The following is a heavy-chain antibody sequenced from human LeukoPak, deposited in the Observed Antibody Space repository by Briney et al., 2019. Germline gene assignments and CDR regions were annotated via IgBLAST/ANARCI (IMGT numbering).Heavy chain of an antibody. CDR2: IYYSGST. V-gene: IGHV4-59*08. CDR1: GDSISSYY. J-gene: IGHJ3*02. D-gene: IGHD3-22*01. CDR3: ARSGYYYIDAFDI. Sequence: SETLSLTCTVSGDSISSYYWSWIRQPPGKGLEWIGYIYYSGSTYYNPSLKSRVTISVDTSKNQFSLKLSSVTAADTAVYYCARSGYYYIDAFDIWGQGTMVTVSS.